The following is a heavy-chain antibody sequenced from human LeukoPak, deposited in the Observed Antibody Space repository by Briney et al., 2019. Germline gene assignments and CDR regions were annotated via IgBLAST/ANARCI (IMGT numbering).Heavy chain of an antibody. CDR3: ARYVNWFAP. Sequence: SETLSLTCTVSGYSISSGYYWGWIRQPPGKGLEWIGSIYHSGSTYYNPSLKSRVTISVDTSKNQFSLKLSSVTAADTAVYYCARYVNWFAPGGRGTRVPVSS. V-gene: IGHV4-38-2*02. J-gene: IGHJ5*02. CDR2: IYHSGST. CDR1: GYSISSGYY. D-gene: IGHD3-16*01.